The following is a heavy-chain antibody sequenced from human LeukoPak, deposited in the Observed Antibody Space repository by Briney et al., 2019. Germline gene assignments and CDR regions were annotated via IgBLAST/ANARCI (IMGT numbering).Heavy chain of an antibody. J-gene: IGHJ5*02. CDR3: AGSYCSATDCYSWFDP. D-gene: IGHD2-2*02. Sequence: GASVTVSCKASGYTFATYAIHWVRQAPGQRLEWMGWINAGYDNTKYSQKFQGRVTITRDTSATTAYMELSSLRSEDTAVYYCAGSYCSATDCYSWFDPWGQGTLVTVSS. V-gene: IGHV1-3*01. CDR2: INAGYDNT. CDR1: GYTFATYA.